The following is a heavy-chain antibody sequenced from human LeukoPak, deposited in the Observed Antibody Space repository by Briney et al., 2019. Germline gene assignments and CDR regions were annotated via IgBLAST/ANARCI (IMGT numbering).Heavy chain of an antibody. CDR1: GFTFSSYG. D-gene: IGHD1-1*01. Sequence: GGSLRLSCAASGFTFSSYGMHWVRQAPGKGLEGVAFIRYDGSNKYYADSVKGRFTISRDNSKNTLYLQMNSLRAEDTAVYYCARLDTSMTPTATGPGDYWGQGSLVTVSS. CDR3: ARLDTSMTPTATGPGDY. J-gene: IGHJ4*02. V-gene: IGHV3-30*02. CDR2: IRYDGSNK.